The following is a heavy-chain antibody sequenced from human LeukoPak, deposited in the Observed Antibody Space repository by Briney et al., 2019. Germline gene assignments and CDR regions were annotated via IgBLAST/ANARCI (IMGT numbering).Heavy chain of an antibody. CDR2: FDPEDGET. CDR1: GHSLTEMF. CDR3: ATGLLGGTWYYGAMDV. V-gene: IGHV1-24*01. D-gene: IGHD3-10*01. J-gene: IGHJ6*02. Sequence: ASVKVSCKISGHSLTEMFMHWVRLAPGRGLEWMGTFDPEDGETTYAQRFQGRVTMTEDTSTDTAYIDLTSLTSEDTALYYCATGLLGGTWYYGAMDVWGQGTTVTVSS.